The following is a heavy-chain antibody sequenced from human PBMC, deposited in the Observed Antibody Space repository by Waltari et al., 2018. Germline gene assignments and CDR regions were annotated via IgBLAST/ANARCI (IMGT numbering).Heavy chain of an antibody. CDR2: TGNIRKS. J-gene: IGHJ2*01. Sequence: QVQLQESGPGLVRPSQTLSLTCTVSGVSISSGDYYWSWISQPPGKGLEWIGYTGNIRKSFSEPALRSRVTISVDTSKNQFSLKLSSVTVADTAVYYGVRGRYYYNSSGRGTSHWYFDLWGRGTLVTVSS. CDR1: GVSISSGDYY. CDR3: VRGRYYYNSSGRGTSHWYFDL. V-gene: IGHV4-30-4*08. D-gene: IGHD3-22*01.